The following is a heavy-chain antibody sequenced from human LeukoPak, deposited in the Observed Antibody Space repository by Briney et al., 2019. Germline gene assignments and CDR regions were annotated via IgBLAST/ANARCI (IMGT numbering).Heavy chain of an antibody. D-gene: IGHD3-10*01. CDR2: IIPIFGTA. J-gene: IGHJ5*02. CDR3: ARVLGSGSYYNVISGWFDP. CDR1: GGTFSSYA. Sequence: SVKVSCKASGGTFSSYAISWVRQAPGQGLEWMGGIIPIFGTANYAQKFQGRVTITADKSTSTAYMELSSLRSEDTAVYYCARVLGSGSYYNVISGWFDPWGQGTLVTVSS. V-gene: IGHV1-69*06.